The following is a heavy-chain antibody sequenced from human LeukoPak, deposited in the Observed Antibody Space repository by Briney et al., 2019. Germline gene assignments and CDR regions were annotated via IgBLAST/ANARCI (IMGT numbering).Heavy chain of an antibody. CDR2: INPSGGSK. CDR1: GYTFTSYY. Sequence: ASVKVSCKASGYTFTSYYMHWVRQAPGQGLEWMGIINPSGGSKSYAQKFQGRVTMTRDTSTSTAYMELSRLRSDDTAVYYCARDADYSGGFDIWGQGTMVTGSS. J-gene: IGHJ3*02. V-gene: IGHV1-46*01. D-gene: IGHD5-12*01. CDR3: ARDADYSGGFDI.